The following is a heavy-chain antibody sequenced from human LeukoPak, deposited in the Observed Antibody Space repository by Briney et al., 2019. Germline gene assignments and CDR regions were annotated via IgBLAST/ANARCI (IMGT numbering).Heavy chain of an antibody. J-gene: IGHJ4*02. D-gene: IGHD5-12*01. CDR1: GYTFSNYY. CDR2: ISPSGGST. V-gene: IGHV1-46*01. CDR3: ARGAWQALDY. Sequence: ASVKVSCKASGYTFSNYYMHWVRQAPGQGLEWTGIISPSGGSTSYAQKFQGRVTMTRDTSTTTVYMELSSLRSEDTAVYYCARGAWQALDYWGQGTLVTVSS.